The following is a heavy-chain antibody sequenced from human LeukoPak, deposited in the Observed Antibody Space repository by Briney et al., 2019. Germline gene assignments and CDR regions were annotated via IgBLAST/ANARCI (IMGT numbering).Heavy chain of an antibody. J-gene: IGHJ4*02. CDR2: ISSSGSTI. CDR3: AREEDDFWSGYYKYFDY. Sequence: GGSLRLSCAASGFTFSSYEMNWVRQAPGKGLEWVSYISSSGSTIYYADSVKGRFTISRDNAKNSLYLQMNSLRAEDTAVYYCAREEDDFWSGYYKYFDYRGQGTLVTVSS. D-gene: IGHD3-3*01. CDR1: GFTFSSYE. V-gene: IGHV3-48*03.